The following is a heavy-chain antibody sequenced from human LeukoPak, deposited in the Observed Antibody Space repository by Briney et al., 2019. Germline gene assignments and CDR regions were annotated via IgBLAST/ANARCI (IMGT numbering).Heavy chain of an antibody. CDR2: INPSGGST. Sequence: ASVTVSFKASGYTFTSYYMHWVRQAPGQGLEWMGIINPSGGSTSYAQKFQGRVTMTRDMSTSTVYMELSSLRSEDTAVYYCASMYLGYCSSTSCYGPLDYWGQGTLVTVSS. D-gene: IGHD2-2*01. J-gene: IGHJ4*02. CDR3: ASMYLGYCSSTSCYGPLDY. V-gene: IGHV1-46*01. CDR1: GYTFTSYY.